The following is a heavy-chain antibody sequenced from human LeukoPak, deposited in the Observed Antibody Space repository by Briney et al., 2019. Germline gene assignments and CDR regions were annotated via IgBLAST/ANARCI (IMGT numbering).Heavy chain of an antibody. D-gene: IGHD5-24*01. CDR2: IIPILGIA. CDR1: GGTFSSYA. CDR3: ARDEEMATTIEGGVFDY. Sequence: SVKVSCKASGGTFSSYAISWVRQAPGQGLEWMGRIIPILGIANYAQKFQDRVTITADKSTSTAYMELSSLRSEDTAVYYCARDEEMATTIEGGVFDYWGQGTLVTVSS. J-gene: IGHJ4*02. V-gene: IGHV1-69*04.